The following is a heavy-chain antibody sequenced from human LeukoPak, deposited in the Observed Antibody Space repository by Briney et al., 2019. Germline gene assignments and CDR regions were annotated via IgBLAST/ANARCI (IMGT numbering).Heavy chain of an antibody. V-gene: IGHV3-23*01. CDR2: ITGSGGDT. CDR1: GFTFSGFA. J-gene: IGHJ4*02. Sequence: PGGSLRLSCAASGFTFSGFAMCWVRQAPGKGLEWVSAITGSGGDTNYADSVKGRFTISRDNSKNTLYLQMNSLRGEDTAVYYCARDSEVSSSWSLDYWGQGTLVTVSS. CDR3: ARDSEVSSSWSLDY. D-gene: IGHD6-13*01.